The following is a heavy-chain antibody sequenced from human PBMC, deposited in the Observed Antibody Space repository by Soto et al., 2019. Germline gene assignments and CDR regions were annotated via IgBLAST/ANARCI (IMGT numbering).Heavy chain of an antibody. Sequence: SETLSLTCSVSGGSISGSYWSWIRQSPGKGLEWLGYVYYPGSTNYSPSLRSRVSISLDTSKNEFALRLSSVTAADTAVYFCARSVAVPGAHIDYWGQGTQVNVS. CDR3: ARSVAVPGAHIDY. CDR2: VYYPGST. V-gene: IGHV4-59*01. CDR1: GGSISGSY. J-gene: IGHJ4*02. D-gene: IGHD6-19*01.